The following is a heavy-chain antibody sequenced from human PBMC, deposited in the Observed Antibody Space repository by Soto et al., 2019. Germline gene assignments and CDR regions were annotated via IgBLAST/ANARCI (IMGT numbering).Heavy chain of an antibody. CDR1: GFTFSSYG. J-gene: IGHJ4*02. D-gene: IGHD3-10*01. Sequence: QVQLVESGGGVVQPGRSLRLSCAASGFTFSSYGMHWVRQAPGKGLEWVAVIWYDGSNKYYADSVKGRFTISRDNSKNTLYLPMNSLRAEDTAVYYCARGGGMVRGVILWGQGTLVTVSS. CDR3: ARGGGMVRGVIL. CDR2: IWYDGSNK. V-gene: IGHV3-33*01.